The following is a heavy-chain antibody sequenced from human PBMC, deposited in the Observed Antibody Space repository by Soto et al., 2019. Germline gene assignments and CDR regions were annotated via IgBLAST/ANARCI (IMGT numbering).Heavy chain of an antibody. D-gene: IGHD2-8*01. CDR2: IYYSGST. V-gene: IGHV4-39*07. Sequence: TSETLSLTCTVSGGSISSSSYYWGWIRQPPGKGLEWIGSIYYSGSTYYNPSLKSRVTISVDTSKNQFSLKLSSVTAADTAVYYCARVGDGVTVLAFDIWGQGTMVTVSS. CDR3: ARVGDGVTVLAFDI. CDR1: GGSISSSSYY. J-gene: IGHJ3*02.